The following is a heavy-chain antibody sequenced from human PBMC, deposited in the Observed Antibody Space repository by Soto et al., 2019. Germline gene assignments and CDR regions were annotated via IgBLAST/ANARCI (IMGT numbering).Heavy chain of an antibody. CDR2: IYSGGST. CDR3: ARVNYDSSY. V-gene: IGHV3-53*01. J-gene: IGHJ4*02. D-gene: IGHD3-22*01. Sequence: PGGSLRLSCAASWFTVSSNYMSWVRQAPGKGLEWVSVIYSGGSTYYADSVKGRFTISRDNSKNTLYLQMNSLRAEDTAVYYCARVNYDSSYWGQGTLVTVSS. CDR1: WFTVSSNY.